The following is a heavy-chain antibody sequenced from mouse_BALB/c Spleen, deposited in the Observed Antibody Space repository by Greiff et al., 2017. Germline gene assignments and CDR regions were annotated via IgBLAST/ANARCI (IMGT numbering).Heavy chain of an antibody. CDR1: GFTFTDYA. V-gene: IGHV1S137*01. CDR2: ISTYCGDA. Sequence: QVQLQQSGADLVRPGVSLKISCTGSGFTFTDYAMHWVRQSPAKSLEWIGVISTYCGDAYYNQKFKGKATMTVDKTSNTAYMELARLTTEVSAIYYCARYPAMVRAIDYWGQGTPVTVSS. J-gene: IGHJ4*01. D-gene: IGHD2-10*01. CDR3: ARYPAMVRAIDY.